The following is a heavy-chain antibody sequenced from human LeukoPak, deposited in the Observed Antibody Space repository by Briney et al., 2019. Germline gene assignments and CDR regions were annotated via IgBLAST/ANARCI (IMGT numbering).Heavy chain of an antibody. J-gene: IGHJ4*02. CDR3: AREISPADSSSAFDY. CDR1: GGSFSGYY. V-gene: IGHV4-34*01. CDR2: INHSGST. Sequence: PSETLSLTCAVYGGSFSGYYWSWIRQPPGKGLEWTGEINHSGSTNYNPSLKSRVTISVDTSKNQFSLKLNSVTAADTAIYYCAREISPADSSSAFDYWGQGTLVTVSS. D-gene: IGHD6-6*01.